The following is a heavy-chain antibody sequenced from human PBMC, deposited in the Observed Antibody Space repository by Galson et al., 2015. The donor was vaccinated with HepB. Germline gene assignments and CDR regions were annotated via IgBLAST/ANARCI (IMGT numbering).Heavy chain of an antibody. V-gene: IGHV3-48*02. CDR3: AATWGIAAAGYYYYYGMDV. CDR2: ISSSSSTI. Sequence: SLRLSCAASGFAFSSYSMNWVRQAPGKGLEWVSYISSSSSTIYYADSVKGRFTISRDNAKNSLYPQMNSLRDEDTAVYYCAATWGIAAAGYYYYYGMDVWGQGTTVTVSS. CDR1: GFAFSSYS. J-gene: IGHJ6*02. D-gene: IGHD6-13*01.